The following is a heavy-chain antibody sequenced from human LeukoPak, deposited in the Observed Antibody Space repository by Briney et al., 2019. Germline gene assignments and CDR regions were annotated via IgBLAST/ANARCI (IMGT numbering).Heavy chain of an antibody. J-gene: IGHJ5*02. D-gene: IGHD6-13*01. Sequence: PSETLSLTCAVSGGSISSGGYSWRWIRQPPGKGLEWIVYIYHSGSTYYNPSLKSRVTISVDRSKNQFSLKVSSVTAADTAVYYCARGTAAAGFDWFDPWGQGTLVTVSS. CDR3: ARGTAAAGFDWFDP. CDR1: GGSISSGGYS. CDR2: IYHSGST. V-gene: IGHV4-30-2*01.